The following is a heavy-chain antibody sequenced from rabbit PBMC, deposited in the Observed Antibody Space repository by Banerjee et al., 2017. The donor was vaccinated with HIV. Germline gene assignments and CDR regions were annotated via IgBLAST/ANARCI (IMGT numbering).Heavy chain of an antibody. Sequence: QSVEESGGDLVKPGASLTLTCTAAGFDFSSNAKCWVRQAPGKGLEWIACIYSGSSGRTSYASWAKGRFTGSKASSTTVTLQMTSLTAADTATYFCARGLLITDLWGPGTLVTVS. D-gene: IGHD4-2*01. CDR1: GFDFSSNA. V-gene: IGHV1S40*01. J-gene: IGHJ4*01. CDR2: IYSGSSGRT. CDR3: ARGLLITDL.